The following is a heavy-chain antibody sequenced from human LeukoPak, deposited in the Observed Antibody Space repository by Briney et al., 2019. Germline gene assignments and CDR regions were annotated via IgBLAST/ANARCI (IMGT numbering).Heavy chain of an antibody. CDR1: GYTFTSYY. CDR2: INPSGGST. CDR3: ARVTNTVGGAFDI. D-gene: IGHD3-16*01. Sequence: ASVKLSCKASGYTFTSYYMHWVRQAPGQGLEWMGRINPSGGSTSYAQKFQGRVTMTRDTSTSTVYMELSSLRSEDTAVYIVARVTNTVGGAFDISGEGTMVTVYS. V-gene: IGHV1-46*01. J-gene: IGHJ3*02.